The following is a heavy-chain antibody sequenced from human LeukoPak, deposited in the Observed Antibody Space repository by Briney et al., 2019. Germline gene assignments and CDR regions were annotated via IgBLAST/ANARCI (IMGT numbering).Heavy chain of an antibody. Sequence: KPSETLSLTCTVSGGSISSYFWSWIRQPPGNGLEWIGYVYNSGSTNYNSSLKSRVTISVDTSKNQFSLKLSSVTAADTAVYYCAGRGNSYGFGWFDPWGQGTLVTVSS. CDR3: AGRGNSYGFGWFDP. CDR2: VYNSGST. J-gene: IGHJ5*02. V-gene: IGHV4-59*01. D-gene: IGHD5-18*01. CDR1: GGSISSYF.